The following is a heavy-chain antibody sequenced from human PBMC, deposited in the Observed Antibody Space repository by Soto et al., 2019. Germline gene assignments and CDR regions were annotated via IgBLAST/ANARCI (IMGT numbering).Heavy chain of an antibody. CDR1: GFTFSSYA. Sequence: GGSLRLSCAASGFTFSSYAMSWVRQAPGKGLEWVSAISGSGGSTYYADSVKGRFTISRDNSKNTLYLQMNSLRAEDTAVYYCAKDPPYYYDSSGYYYFDYWGQGTLGTVSS. CDR2: ISGSGGST. CDR3: AKDPPYYYDSSGYYYFDY. V-gene: IGHV3-23*01. D-gene: IGHD3-22*01. J-gene: IGHJ4*02.